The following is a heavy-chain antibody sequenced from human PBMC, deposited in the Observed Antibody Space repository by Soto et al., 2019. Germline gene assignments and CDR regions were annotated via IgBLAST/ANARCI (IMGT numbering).Heavy chain of an antibody. CDR2: ISAYNGNT. V-gene: IGHV1-18*04. Sequence: QVQLVQSGAEVKKPGASVKVSCKASGYTFTSYGISWVRQAPGQGLEWMGWISAYNGNTNYAQKLQGRVTMTTDTATRTAYMELRSLRTDDTAVYYWARESVVVPARNYSANWFAHWGQGTLVTVSS. D-gene: IGHD2-2*01. CDR3: ARESVVVPARNYSANWFAH. CDR1: GYTFTSYG. J-gene: IGHJ5*02.